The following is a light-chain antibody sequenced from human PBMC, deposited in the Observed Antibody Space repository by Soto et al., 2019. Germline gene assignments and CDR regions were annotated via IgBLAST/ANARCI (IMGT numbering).Light chain of an antibody. J-gene: IGLJ3*02. CDR2: GNR. Sequence: QSVLTQPPSVSGAPGQRVTLSCTGNTSNLGAGYDVHWYQQLPGAAPKLVIFGNRNRPSGFPERFSCSKSGTSASLAITGLQAEDEAEYYCQAYDYSLTASVFGGGTKLDVL. V-gene: IGLV1-40*01. CDR1: TSNLGAGYD. CDR3: QAYDYSLTASV.